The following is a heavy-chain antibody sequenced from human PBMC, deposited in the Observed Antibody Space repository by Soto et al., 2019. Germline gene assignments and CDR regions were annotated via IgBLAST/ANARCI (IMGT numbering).Heavy chain of an antibody. CDR1: SYSINSGYY. J-gene: IGHJ6*02. CDR2: IYHSGTT. CDR3: ARDAARYYDFWTGPYEDDYYYAMDV. V-gene: IGHV4-38-2*02. Sequence: ASETLSLTCAVSSYSINSGYYWGWIRQPPGKGLQWIGSIYHSGTTYYNPSLKSRVTIAVDTSRNQFSLRLSSVTAAETAVYYCARDAARYYDFWTGPYEDDYYYAMDVWGQGTTVTVSS. D-gene: IGHD3-3*01.